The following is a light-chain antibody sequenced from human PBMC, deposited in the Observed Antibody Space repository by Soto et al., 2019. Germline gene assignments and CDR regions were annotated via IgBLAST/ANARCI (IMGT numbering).Light chain of an antibody. CDR3: QQYGKSAMFT. CDR2: DTS. CDR1: QSVSSSS. V-gene: IGKV3-20*01. J-gene: IGKJ2*01. Sequence: EIVMTQSPGTLSLSPGERATLSCRASQSVSSSSLSWYQQKPGQAPRLLIYDTSSRATDIPDRFSGSGSGTDFSLTISRLEPEDFTVYYCQQYGKSAMFTFGQGTKLEIK.